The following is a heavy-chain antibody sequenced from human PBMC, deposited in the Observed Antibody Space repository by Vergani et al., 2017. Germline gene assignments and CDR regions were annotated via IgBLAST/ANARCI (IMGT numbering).Heavy chain of an antibody. CDR3: AKNALTGTLLGFDY. V-gene: IGHV3-9*01. J-gene: IGHJ4*02. CDR1: GFSLSRFW. D-gene: IGHD1-20*01. Sequence: EVQLVESGGGLVQPGGSLRLSCAASGFSLSRFWMSWVRQAPEKGLEWVSGISWNSGSIGYADSVKGRFTISRDNAKNSLYLQMNSLRAEDTALYYCAKNALTGTLLGFDYWGQGTLVTVSS. CDR2: ISWNSGSI.